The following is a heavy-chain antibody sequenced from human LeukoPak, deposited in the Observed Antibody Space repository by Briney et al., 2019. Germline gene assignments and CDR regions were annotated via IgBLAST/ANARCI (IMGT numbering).Heavy chain of an antibody. J-gene: IGHJ4*02. V-gene: IGHV3-30-3*01. CDR3: PNSRSPSSPLDY. CDR2: ISYDGSNQ. D-gene: IGHD1-26*01. CDR1: GFTFSAFG. Sequence: GRSLRLSCAASGFTFSAFGMHWVRQAPGKGLEWVAVISYDGSNQYYRDSVKGRFTISRDNFKTTLYLQMTSLKAEDTAFYICPNSRSPSSPLDYWGRGTLVTVSS.